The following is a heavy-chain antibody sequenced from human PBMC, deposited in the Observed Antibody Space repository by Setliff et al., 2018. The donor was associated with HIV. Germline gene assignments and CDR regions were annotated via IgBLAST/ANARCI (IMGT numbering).Heavy chain of an antibody. V-gene: IGHV4-59*01. CDR2: IFYTESTNYTPSIKST. J-gene: IGHJ4*02. D-gene: IGHD5-18*01. CDR1: GGSISTYY. Sequence: PSETLSLTCTVSGGSISTYYWSWIRQSPGEGLEWIGYIFYTESTNYTPSIKSTNYNPSLKSRVTVSLDTSQNQFSLKLTSVTPADTAVYYCASGEYSYGYRFDYWGQGTLVTVSS. CDR3: ASGEYSYGYRFDY.